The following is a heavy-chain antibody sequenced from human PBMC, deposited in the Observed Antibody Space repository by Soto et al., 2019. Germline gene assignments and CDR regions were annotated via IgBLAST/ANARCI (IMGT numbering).Heavy chain of an antibody. D-gene: IGHD1-26*01. CDR3: AKEDGAAFKP. V-gene: IGHV1-69*12. CDR1: GGDLTNSG. Sequence: QVHLVQSGAEMKKPGSSVKVSCKVSGGDLTNSGISWVRQAPGQGLEWMGGIFPLVAMVDYSQKFQGRVTITADESTNTAYMDLGSLRSEDTAVYYCAKEDGAAFKPWGQGTLVIVSS. J-gene: IGHJ4*02. CDR2: IFPLVAMV.